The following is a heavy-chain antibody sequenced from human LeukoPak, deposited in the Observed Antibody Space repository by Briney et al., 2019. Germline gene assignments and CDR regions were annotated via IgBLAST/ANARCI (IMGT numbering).Heavy chain of an antibody. CDR3: AKAHYDLLTGYD. V-gene: IGHV3-23*01. J-gene: IGHJ4*02. Sequence: GGSLRLSCAASGFTFSSYAMSWVRQAPGKGLEWVSAVSGSGGTTYYADSVKGPFTISRDNSNNTLYLQMNSLRAEDTAVYFCAKAHYDLLTGYDWGQGTLVTVSS. CDR1: GFTFSSYA. CDR2: VSGSGGTT. D-gene: IGHD3-9*01.